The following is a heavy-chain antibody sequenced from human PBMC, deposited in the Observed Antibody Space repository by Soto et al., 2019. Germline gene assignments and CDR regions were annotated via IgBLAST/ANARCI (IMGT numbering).Heavy chain of an antibody. Sequence: SETLSLTCTVSGGSISSYYWSWIRQPPGKGLEWIGYIYYSGSTNYNPSLKSRVTISVDTSKNQFSLRAEDTAVYYCAKAGEYSSSFRFDYWGQGTLVTVSS. CDR1: GGSISSYY. V-gene: IGHV4-59*01. J-gene: IGHJ4*02. CDR3: AKAGEYSSSFRFDY. D-gene: IGHD6-6*01. CDR2: IYYSGST.